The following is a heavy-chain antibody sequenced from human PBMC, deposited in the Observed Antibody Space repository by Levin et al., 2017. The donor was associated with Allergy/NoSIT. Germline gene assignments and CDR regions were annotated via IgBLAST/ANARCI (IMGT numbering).Heavy chain of an antibody. D-gene: IGHD3-10*02. CDR3: ARDMGHYYGRGTGDY. Sequence: GESLKISCTASGFSFSSYGMHWVRQAPGKGLEWVAVIWYDGSNKNYADSVKGRFTISRDNSKNTLYLQMKSLRAEDTAVYYCARDMGHYYGRGTGDYWGQGTLVTVSS. CDR1: GFSFSSYG. V-gene: IGHV3-33*01. J-gene: IGHJ4*02. CDR2: IWYDGSNK.